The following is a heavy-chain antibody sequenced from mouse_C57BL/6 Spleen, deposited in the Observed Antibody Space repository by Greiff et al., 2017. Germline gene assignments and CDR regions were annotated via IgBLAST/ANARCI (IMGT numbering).Heavy chain of an antibody. Sequence: QVQLQQPGAELVMPGASVKLSCKASGYTFTSYWMHWVKQRPGQGLEWIGEIDPSDSYTNYNQKFKGKSTLTVDKSSSTAYMQLSSLRSEDSAVYYCASSDGRAMAYWGQGTSVTVSA. CDR2: IDPSDSYT. J-gene: IGHJ4*01. CDR3: ASSDGRAMAY. V-gene: IGHV1-69*01. CDR1: GYTFTSYW. D-gene: IGHD6-1*01.